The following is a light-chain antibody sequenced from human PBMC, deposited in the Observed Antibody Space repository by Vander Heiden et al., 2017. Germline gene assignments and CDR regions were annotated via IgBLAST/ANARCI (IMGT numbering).Light chain of an antibody. CDR3: QQDCRSFT. CDR1: QSVSSSY. CDR2: GAS. V-gene: IGKV3-20*01. J-gene: IGKJ3*01. Sequence: EIVLTQSPGTLSLSPGERATLSCRASQSVSSSYLAWYQQKPGQAPRLLIYGASSSANGIPDRFSGSGYGTDFTLTSSRREPEDFAVYYWQQDCRSFTFGHGTKVXIK.